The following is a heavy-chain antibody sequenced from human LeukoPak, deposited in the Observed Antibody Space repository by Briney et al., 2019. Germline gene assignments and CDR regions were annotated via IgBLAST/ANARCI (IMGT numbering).Heavy chain of an antibody. CDR2: IYYSGST. J-gene: IGHJ3*02. D-gene: IGHD3-3*01. V-gene: IGHV4-39*01. Sequence: SETLSLTCTVSGGSISSSSYYWGWIRQPPGKGLEWIGSIYYSGSTYYNPSLKSRVTISVDTSKNQFSLKLSSVTAADTAVYYCARFGYDFWSGYDAFDIWGQGTMVTVSS. CDR1: GGSISSSSYY. CDR3: ARFGYDFWSGYDAFDI.